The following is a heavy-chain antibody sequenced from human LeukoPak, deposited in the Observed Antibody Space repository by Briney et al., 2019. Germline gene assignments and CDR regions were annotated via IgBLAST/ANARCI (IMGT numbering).Heavy chain of an antibody. CDR1: GFIFSNYA. CDR3: ARDSTYWYDAGSSGPHYFDY. J-gene: IGHJ4*02. D-gene: IGHD3-10*01. Sequence: PGGSLRLSCAASGFIFSNYAMHWVRQAPGKWLEWVALISSDVSKTYHADSVKGRFSISRDNSKNTLYLQLNSLRAEDTSVYYCARDSTYWYDAGSSGPHYFDYWGQGTLVTVSS. V-gene: IGHV3-30*01. CDR2: ISSDVSKT.